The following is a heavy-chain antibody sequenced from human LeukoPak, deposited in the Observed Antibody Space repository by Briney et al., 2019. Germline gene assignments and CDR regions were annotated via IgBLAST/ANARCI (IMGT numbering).Heavy chain of an antibody. J-gene: IGHJ4*02. Sequence: GGSLRLSCAASGFTFSSYWMSWVRQAPGKGLEWVANIKQDGSEKYYVDSVKGRFTISRDNAKNSLYPQMNSLRAEDTAVYYCARTTMVRGVIIDQFDYWGQGTLVTVSS. CDR2: IKQDGSEK. CDR1: GFTFSSYW. D-gene: IGHD3-10*01. V-gene: IGHV3-7*01. CDR3: ARTTMVRGVIIDQFDY.